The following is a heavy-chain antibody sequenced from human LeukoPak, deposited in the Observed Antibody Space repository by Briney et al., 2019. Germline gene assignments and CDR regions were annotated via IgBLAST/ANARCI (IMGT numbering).Heavy chain of an antibody. CDR3: ARDNNSWFDP. Sequence: GGSLRLSCAASGFTFSSYWIHWVRQAPGKGLVWVSRIKSDGSSTSYADSVQSRFTISRDNAKNTLYLQMNSLRAEDTAVYYCARDNNSWFDPWGQGTLVTVSS. CDR1: GFTFSSYW. V-gene: IGHV3-74*01. CDR2: IKSDGSST. J-gene: IGHJ5*02.